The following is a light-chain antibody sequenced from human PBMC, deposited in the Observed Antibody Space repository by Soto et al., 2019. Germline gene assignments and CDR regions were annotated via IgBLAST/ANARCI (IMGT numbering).Light chain of an antibody. J-gene: IGKJ1*01. V-gene: IGKV2-30*01. CDR1: RSLVYSDGNAY. Sequence: DVVITQSPLSLPVTLGQPASISCRSSRSLVYSDGNAYLNWFQQRPGQSPRRLIYKASNRDSGVPDRFSGSGSGTDFTLQISRVEAEDVGLYYCMQATHWPPTFGRGTRVEIK. CDR2: KAS. CDR3: MQATHWPPT.